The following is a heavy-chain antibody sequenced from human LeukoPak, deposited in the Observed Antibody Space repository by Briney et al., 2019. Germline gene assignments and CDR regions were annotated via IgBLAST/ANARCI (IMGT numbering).Heavy chain of an antibody. D-gene: IGHD1-26*01. V-gene: IGHV4-4*02. Sequence: SETLSLTCAVSGGSISSSNWWSWVRQPPGKGLEWIGEIYHNGSTNYNPSLKSRVTISVDKSKNQFSLKLSSVTAADTAVYYCARAPRSGSYYAGHGWFDPWGQGTLVTVSS. CDR3: ARAPRSGSYYAGHGWFDP. CDR1: GGSISSSNW. CDR2: IYHNGST. J-gene: IGHJ5*02.